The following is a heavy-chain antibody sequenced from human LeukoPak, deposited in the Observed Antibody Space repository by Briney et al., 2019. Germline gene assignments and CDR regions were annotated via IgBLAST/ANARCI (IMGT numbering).Heavy chain of an antibody. CDR3: ARGGDSSGYYPLSWDY. D-gene: IGHD3-22*01. CDR1: GGSISSYY. V-gene: IGHV4-59*01. CDR2: IYYSGST. J-gene: IGHJ4*02. Sequence: PSETLSLTCTVSGGSISSYYWSWIRQPPGKGLEWIGYIYYSGSTNYNPSLKSRVTISVDTSKNQFSLKLSSVTAADTAVYYCARGGDSSGYYPLSWDYWGQGTLVTVSS.